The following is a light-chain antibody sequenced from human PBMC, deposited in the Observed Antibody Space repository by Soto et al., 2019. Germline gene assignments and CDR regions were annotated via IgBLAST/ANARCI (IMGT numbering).Light chain of an antibody. CDR1: QSISNY. CDR3: QQSYSTAWT. J-gene: IGKJ1*01. Sequence: DLPMTQSPSSLSASVGDRVTITCRASQSISNYLNWYQQKPGKAPKLLIYAASSLQSGVPSRFSGSGSGTDFTLTISSLQLEDFATYYCQQSYSTAWTFGQGTKVEIK. V-gene: IGKV1-39*01. CDR2: AAS.